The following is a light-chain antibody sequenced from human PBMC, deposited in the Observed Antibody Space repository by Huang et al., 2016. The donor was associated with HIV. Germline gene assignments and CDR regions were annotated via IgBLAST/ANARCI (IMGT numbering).Light chain of an antibody. CDR3: QQYNNWPQT. CDR2: GAS. CDR1: QSFSSN. Sequence: EIVMTQSPATLSVSPGERATLSCRASQSFSSNLAWYQQKPGQAPRLLSYGASTRATGIPARFSGSGSGTEFTLTISSLQSEDFAVYYCQQYNNWPQTFGQGTKVEIK. J-gene: IGKJ1*01. V-gene: IGKV3-15*01.